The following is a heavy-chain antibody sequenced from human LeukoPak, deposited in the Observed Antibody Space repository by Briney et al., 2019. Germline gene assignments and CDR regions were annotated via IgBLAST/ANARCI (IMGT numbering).Heavy chain of an antibody. D-gene: IGHD1-26*01. CDR1: GFTFSTYN. J-gene: IGHJ6*03. V-gene: IGHV3-21*01. CDR2: ITSSSSYT. Sequence: KSGGSLRLSCAASGFTFSTYNMNWVRQAPGKGLEWVSSITSSSSYTFYADSVKGRFTISRDNAKSSLYLQMNSLRAEDTAIYYCARDPYNGNYGDSYYYYMDVWGKGTTVTISS. CDR3: ARDPYNGNYGDSYYYYMDV.